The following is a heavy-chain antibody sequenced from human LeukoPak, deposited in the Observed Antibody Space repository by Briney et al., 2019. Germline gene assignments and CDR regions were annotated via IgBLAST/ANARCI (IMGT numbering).Heavy chain of an antibody. CDR1: GGSISSYY. CDR2: IYTSGST. J-gene: IGHJ6*03. V-gene: IGHV4-4*07. CDR3: ARERNYDFWNGYYYYYYMDV. D-gene: IGHD3-3*01. Sequence: SETLSLTCTVSGGSISSYYWSWIRQPAGKGLEWIGRIYTSGSTNYNPSLKSRVTMSVDTSKNQFSLKLSSVTAADTAVYYCARERNYDFWNGYYYYYYMDVWGKGTTVTVSS.